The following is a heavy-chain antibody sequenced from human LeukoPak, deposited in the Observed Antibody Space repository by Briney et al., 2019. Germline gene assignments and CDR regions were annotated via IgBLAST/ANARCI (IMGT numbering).Heavy chain of an antibody. CDR1: GFTFSSYA. CDR2: ISGSGGST. V-gene: IGHV3-23*01. CDR3: AKDKGPYSSGWSYFDY. J-gene: IGHJ4*02. D-gene: IGHD6-19*01. Sequence: GGSLRLSCAASGFTFSSYAMSWDRQAPGKGLEWVSAISGSGGSTYYADSVKGRFTISRDNSKNTLYLQMNSLRAEDTAVYYCAKDKGPYSSGWSYFDYWGQGTLVTVSS.